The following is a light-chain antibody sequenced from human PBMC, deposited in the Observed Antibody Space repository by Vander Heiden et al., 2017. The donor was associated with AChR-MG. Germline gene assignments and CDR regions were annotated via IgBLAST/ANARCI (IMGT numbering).Light chain of an antibody. CDR2: SNN. J-gene: IGLJ3*02. V-gene: IGLV1-44*01. CDR1: SPNIGSNT. Sequence: QSVLPQPPSASGTPGQRVTISCSGSSPNIGSNTVIWYQQLPGPAPKLLIYSNNQRPSGVPDRFSGSKSGTSASLASSGLQSDDEADYYCAALDDSLNGRVFGGGTKLTVL. CDR3: AALDDSLNGRV.